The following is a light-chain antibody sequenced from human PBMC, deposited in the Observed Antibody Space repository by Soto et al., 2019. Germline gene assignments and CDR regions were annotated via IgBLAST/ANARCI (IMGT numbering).Light chain of an antibody. CDR2: DAS. Sequence: DIQMAQSPSTLSASVGDRVTITCRASQSINSWLAWYQQKPGKAPQILIYDASTLKSGVPSRFSASGSGTEFTLSISSLQPEDFATYYCQQGYSTTPITFGQGTRLEIK. V-gene: IGKV1-5*01. CDR1: QSINSW. J-gene: IGKJ5*01. CDR3: QQGYSTTPIT.